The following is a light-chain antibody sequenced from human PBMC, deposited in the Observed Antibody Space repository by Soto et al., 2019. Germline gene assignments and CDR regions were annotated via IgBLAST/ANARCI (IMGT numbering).Light chain of an antibody. CDR3: QQSYSTTWT. CDR1: QGIRTY. V-gene: IGKV1-39*01. CDR2: AAS. Sequence: QIPQSPSSLSESAGDRATITCRARQGIRTYLNWSQQTPGKAPKLLTYAASSVQSGVPSRFSGSGSETDFTLTISSLQPEDFATDSCQQSYSTTWTFGQGTKV. J-gene: IGKJ1*01.